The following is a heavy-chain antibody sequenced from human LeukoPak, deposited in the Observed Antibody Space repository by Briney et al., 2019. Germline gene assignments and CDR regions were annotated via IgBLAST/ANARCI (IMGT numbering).Heavy chain of an antibody. D-gene: IGHD4-11*01. CDR1: GASFSGYY. CDR3: ARSFYSNYDKWFDP. V-gene: IGHV4-34*01. CDR2: INDGGTT. Sequence: SETLSHTCAVYGASFSGYYWSWIRQPPGKGLECIGEINDGGTTNYNPSLKSRVSISIDRSKNHFYLILTSVTAADTATYYCARSFYSNYDKWFDPWGQGTLVTVSS. J-gene: IGHJ5*02.